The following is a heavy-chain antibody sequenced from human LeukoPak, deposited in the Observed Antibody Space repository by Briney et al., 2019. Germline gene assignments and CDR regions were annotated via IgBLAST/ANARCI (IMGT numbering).Heavy chain of an antibody. CDR2: IYYSGST. V-gene: IGHV4-31*03. CDR3: ARGGGGYSWYFDL. Sequence: SENLSLTCTVSGGSISSGGYYWSWIRQHPGKGLEWIGYIYYSGSTYYTPSLKNRVTISVATSKNQVSLRLSSVTAVDTAVYYCARGGGGYSWYFDLWGRGTLVTVSS. D-gene: IGHD5-12*01. CDR1: GGSISSGGYY. J-gene: IGHJ2*01.